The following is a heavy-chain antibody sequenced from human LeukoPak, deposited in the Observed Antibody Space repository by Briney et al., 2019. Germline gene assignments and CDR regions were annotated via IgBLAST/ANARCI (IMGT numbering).Heavy chain of an antibody. CDR1: GFIFGSYA. D-gene: IGHD6-6*01. CDR2: ISPSGRAT. CDR3: ARDKSASSPREWFDP. Sequence: GGSLRLSCAASGFIFGSYAMSWVRQGPEKGLEWVSTISPSGRATYYADSVKGRFTISRDNSKSTLYLQMNSLRDEDTALYHCARDKSASSPREWFDPWGQGTVVTVSS. V-gene: IGHV3-23*01. J-gene: IGHJ5*02.